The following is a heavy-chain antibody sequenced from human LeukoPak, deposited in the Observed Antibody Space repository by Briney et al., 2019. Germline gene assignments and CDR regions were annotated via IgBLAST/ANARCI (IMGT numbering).Heavy chain of an antibody. CDR2: VFYSGKT. CDR3: ARDTNLRDSFDI. J-gene: IGHJ3*02. CDR1: GGSISISSYY. V-gene: IGHV4-61*01. Sequence: PSETLSLTCTVSGGSISISSYYWSWIRQSPGKGLEWIGYVFYSGKTDYSPSLRSRVSMSVDTSKNQFSLKVTSVTAADTAVYYCARDTNLRDSFDIWGQGTMVAVSS. D-gene: IGHD2-8*01.